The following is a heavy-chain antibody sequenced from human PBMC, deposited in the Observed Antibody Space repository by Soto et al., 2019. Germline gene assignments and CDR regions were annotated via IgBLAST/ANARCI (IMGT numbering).Heavy chain of an antibody. CDR3: AKDTYLSGLGY. V-gene: IGHV3-23*01. D-gene: IGHD2-15*01. Sequence: GGSLRLSCAASGFTFNSYATNWVRQAPGKGLEWVSFISDSGKNTYYADSVKGRFTISRDNSKNTLYLQMSSLRVEDTAVYYCAKDTYLSGLGYWGQGTLVTVSS. J-gene: IGHJ4*02. CDR2: ISDSGKNT. CDR1: GFTFNSYA.